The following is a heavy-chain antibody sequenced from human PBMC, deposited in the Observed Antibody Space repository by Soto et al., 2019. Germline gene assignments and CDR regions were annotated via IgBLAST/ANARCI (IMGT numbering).Heavy chain of an antibody. Sequence: GGSLRLSXAASGFTVSSNYMSWVLQAPGKGLEWVSVIYSGGSTYYADSVKGRFTISRDNSKNTLYLQMNSLRAEDTAVYYCAREYGSGSFARFYWGQGTLVTVSS. D-gene: IGHD3-10*01. CDR3: AREYGSGSFARFY. CDR2: IYSGGST. V-gene: IGHV3-66*01. J-gene: IGHJ4*02. CDR1: GFTVSSNY.